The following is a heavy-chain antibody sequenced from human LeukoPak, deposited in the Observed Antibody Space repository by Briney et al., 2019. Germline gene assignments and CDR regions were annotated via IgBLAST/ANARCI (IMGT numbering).Heavy chain of an antibody. CDR3: ARDTAMKR. CDR2: IYYSGST. CDR1: GGSISGSSYY. Sequence: TSETLSLTCTVSGGSISGSSYYWGWIRQPPGKGLEWIGSIYYSGSTYYNPSLKSRVTISVDTSKNQFSLKLNSVTATDTAVYYCARDTAMKRWGQGTLVTVSS. J-gene: IGHJ4*02. V-gene: IGHV4-39*02. D-gene: IGHD5-18*01.